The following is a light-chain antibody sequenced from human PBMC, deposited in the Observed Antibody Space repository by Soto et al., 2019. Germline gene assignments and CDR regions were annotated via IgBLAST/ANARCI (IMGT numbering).Light chain of an antibody. CDR1: QSISNW. V-gene: IGKV1-5*01. CDR2: DAS. Sequence: DIQMTQSPSNLSASVGGRVNISCRASQSISNWLAWYQQKSGRAPQLLISDASNLESGDPSRFSGSGSGTDFSLTITSLQPEDFATYYCQQYITLPYTFGQGTKVEIK. CDR3: QQYITLPYT. J-gene: IGKJ2*01.